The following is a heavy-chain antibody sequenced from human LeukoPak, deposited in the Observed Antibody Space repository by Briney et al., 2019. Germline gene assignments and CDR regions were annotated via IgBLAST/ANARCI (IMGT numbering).Heavy chain of an antibody. CDR2: ISGNGGRT. V-gene: IGHV3-23*01. CDR3: AKEPYSSGCFDS. D-gene: IGHD6-19*01. J-gene: IGHJ5*01. Sequence: TGGSLRVSCAASGFTFSNYAMSWVRQAPGKGLEWVSAISGNGGRTYYADSVKGRFTISRDNSKNTLYLQMNSLRAEDTAVYYCAKEPYSSGCFDSWGQGTLVTVSS. CDR1: GFTFSNYA.